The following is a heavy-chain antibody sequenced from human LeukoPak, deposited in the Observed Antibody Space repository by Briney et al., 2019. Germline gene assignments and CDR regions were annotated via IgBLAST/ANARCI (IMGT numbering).Heavy chain of an antibody. CDR3: ARCPNAAFNWFDP. V-gene: IGHV3-21*01. CDR1: GFTFSSYS. Sequence: GGSLRLSCAASGFTFSSYSMNWVRQAPGKGLEWVSSISSSSSYIYYADSVRGRFTISRDNAKNSLYLQMNSLRAEDTAVYYCARCPNAAFNWFDPRGQGTLVTVSS. CDR2: ISSSSSYI. J-gene: IGHJ5*02. D-gene: IGHD2-2*01.